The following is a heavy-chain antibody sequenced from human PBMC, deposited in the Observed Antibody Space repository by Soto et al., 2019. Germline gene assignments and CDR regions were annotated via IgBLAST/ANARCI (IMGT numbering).Heavy chain of an antibody. V-gene: IGHV3-23*01. CDR2: VSEKGDTK. CDR1: GFTFRSYA. D-gene: IGHD3-3*01. J-gene: IGHJ6*02. Sequence: EVQLLESGGGLVQPGGSLRLSCAASGFTFRSYAMAWVRQAPGKGLEWVSGVSEKGDTKNYADPVRGRFTISRDNSMNTLDLLMNSLRAEDTAVYYCAKDRATIFGVVWKYGMDVWGQGTTVYVSS. CDR3: AKDRATIFGVVWKYGMDV.